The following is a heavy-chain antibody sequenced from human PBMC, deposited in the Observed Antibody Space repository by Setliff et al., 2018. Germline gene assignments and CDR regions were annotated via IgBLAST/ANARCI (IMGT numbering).Heavy chain of an antibody. CDR1: GFTFFSYT. D-gene: IGHD2-21*02. Sequence: GGSLRLSCTTSGFTFFSYTMNWVRQAPGKGLEWVSAITDDGGTTHYAGAVKGRFTASRDNSRDILYLQMNGLRAEDTALYYCARGYCGDCYSYLGTWGQGTLVTVSS. CDR2: ITDDGGTT. V-gene: IGHV3-23*01. CDR3: ARGYCGDCYSYLGT. J-gene: IGHJ5*02.